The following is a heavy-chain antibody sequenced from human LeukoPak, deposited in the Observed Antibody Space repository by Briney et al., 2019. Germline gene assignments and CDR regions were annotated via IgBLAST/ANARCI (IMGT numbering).Heavy chain of an antibody. J-gene: IGHJ3*02. CDR1: GYTLTELS. CDR2: FDPEDGET. Sequence: ASVKVSCKVSGYTLTELSMHWVRQVPGKGLEWMGGFDPEDGETIYAQRFQGRVTMTEDTSTDTAYMELSSLRSDDTVVYYCATLQQLWFGDLYRGGAFDIWGQGTLVTVSS. D-gene: IGHD3-10*01. CDR3: ATLQQLWFGDLYRGGAFDI. V-gene: IGHV1-24*01.